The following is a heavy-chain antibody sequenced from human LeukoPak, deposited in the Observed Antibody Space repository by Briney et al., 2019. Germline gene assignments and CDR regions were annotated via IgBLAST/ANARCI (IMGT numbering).Heavy chain of an antibody. CDR2: IYYSGST. CDR1: GGSISSGGYY. V-gene: IGHV4-31*03. J-gene: IGHJ4*02. D-gene: IGHD6-19*01. Sequence: NPSETLSLTCTVSGGSISSGGYYWSWIRQHPGKGLEWIGYIYYSGSTYYNPSLKSRVTISVDTSKNQFSLKLSSVTAADTAVYYCARLRSGGQVAGVYFDSWGQGTLVTVSS. CDR3: ARLRSGGQVAGVYFDS.